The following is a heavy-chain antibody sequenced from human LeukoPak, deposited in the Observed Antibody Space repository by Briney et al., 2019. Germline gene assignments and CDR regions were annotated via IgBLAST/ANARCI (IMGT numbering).Heavy chain of an antibody. CDR2: IRYDGSNK. Sequence: GGFLRLSCAASGFTFSSYGMHWVRQAPGKGLEWVAFIRYDGSNKYYADSVKGRFTISRDNSKNTLYLQMNSLRADDTAVYYCAKSVPRYSGYGPEYFDYWGQGTPVTVSS. J-gene: IGHJ4*01. CDR3: AKSVPRYSGYGPEYFDY. V-gene: IGHV3-30*02. D-gene: IGHD5-12*01. CDR1: GFTFSSYG.